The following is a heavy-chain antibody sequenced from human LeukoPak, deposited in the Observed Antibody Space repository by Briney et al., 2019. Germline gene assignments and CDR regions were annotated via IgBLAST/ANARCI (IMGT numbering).Heavy chain of an antibody. J-gene: IGHJ4*02. V-gene: IGHV1-69*05. Sequence: ASVKVSCKASGGTFSSYAISWVRQAPGQGLEWMGGIIPIFGTANYAQKFQGRVTITTDESTSTAYMELSSLRSEDTAVYYCAGEAGSGSFVLDYWGQGPLVTVSS. CDR1: GGTFSSYA. D-gene: IGHD3-10*01. CDR3: AGEAGSGSFVLDY. CDR2: IIPIFGTA.